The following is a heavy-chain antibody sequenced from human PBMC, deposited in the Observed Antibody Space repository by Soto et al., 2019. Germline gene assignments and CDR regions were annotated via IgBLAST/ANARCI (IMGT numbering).Heavy chain of an antibody. CDR3: ARDRVARRRSAGYYFDY. D-gene: IGHD6-6*01. CDR2: IYYSGST. CDR1: GVSVSSGSYY. V-gene: IGHV4-61*01. Sequence: SETLSLTCTVSGVSVSSGSYYWSWIRQPPGKGLEWIGYIYYSGSTNYNPSLKSRVTISVDTSKNQFSLKLSSVTAADTAVYYCARDRVARRRSAGYYFDYWGQGTLVTVSS. J-gene: IGHJ4*02.